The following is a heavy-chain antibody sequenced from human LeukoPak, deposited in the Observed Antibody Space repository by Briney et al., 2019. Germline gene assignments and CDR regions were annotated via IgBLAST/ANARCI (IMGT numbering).Heavy chain of an antibody. CDR3: ARDGGWTAAGWTHFFQH. D-gene: IGHD6-13*01. V-gene: IGHV4-31*03. J-gene: IGHJ1*01. CDR1: GGSISSGNYY. CDR2: ISYSGNT. Sequence: PSQTLSLTCTVSGGSISSGNYYWSWIRQHPGKGLEWIGYISYSGNTYYSPSLKSRVSISVDTSKNQFSLRLRSVTAADTAVYFCARDGGWTAAGWTHFFQHWGQGALVTVSS.